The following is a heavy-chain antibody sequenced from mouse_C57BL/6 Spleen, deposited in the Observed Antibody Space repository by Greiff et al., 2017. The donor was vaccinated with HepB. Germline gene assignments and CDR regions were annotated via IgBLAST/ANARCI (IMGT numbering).Heavy chain of an antibody. V-gene: IGHV5-17*01. J-gene: IGHJ1*03. CDR3: ARVSGSLWYFDV. CDR2: ISSGSSTI. CDR1: GFTFSDYG. D-gene: IGHD1-1*02. Sequence: EVNVVESGGGLVKPGGSLKLSCAASGFTFSDYGMHWVRQAPEKGLEWVAYISSGSSTIYYADTVKGRFTISRDNAKNTLFLQMTSLRSEDTAMYYCARVSGSLWYFDVWGTGTTVTVSS.